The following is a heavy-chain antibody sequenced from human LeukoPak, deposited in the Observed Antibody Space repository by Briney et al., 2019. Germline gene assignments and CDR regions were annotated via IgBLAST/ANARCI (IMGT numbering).Heavy chain of an antibody. CDR3: AKAGRFGEFSSY. Sequence: GGSPRLSCAASGFTFSSYGMHWVRQAPGKGLEWVAVISYDGSNKYYADSVKGRFTISRDNSKNTLYLQMNSLRAEDTAVYYCAKAGRFGEFSSYWGQGTLVTVSS. CDR2: ISYDGSNK. D-gene: IGHD3-10*01. V-gene: IGHV3-30*18. J-gene: IGHJ4*02. CDR1: GFTFSSYG.